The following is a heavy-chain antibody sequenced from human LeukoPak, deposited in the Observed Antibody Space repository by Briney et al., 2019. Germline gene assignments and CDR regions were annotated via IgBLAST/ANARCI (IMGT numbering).Heavy chain of an antibody. V-gene: IGHV4-39*07. J-gene: IGHJ4*02. CDR2: IYYSGST. Sequence: SETLSLTCTVSGGSISSSSYYWGWIRQPPGKGLEWIGSIYYSGSTYYNPSLKSRVTISVDTSKNQFSLKLSSVTAADTAVYYCARDVGSSSGSDYWGQGTLVTVSS. D-gene: IGHD6-19*01. CDR3: ARDVGSSSGSDY. CDR1: GGSISSSSYY.